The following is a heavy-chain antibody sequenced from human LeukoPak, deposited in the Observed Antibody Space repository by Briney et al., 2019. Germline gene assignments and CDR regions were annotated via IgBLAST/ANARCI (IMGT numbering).Heavy chain of an antibody. CDR1: GFPFSRDA. CDR2: ISPDGSTT. CDR3: AKHAIFGVIIPNCSDP. J-gene: IGHJ5*02. D-gene: IGHD3-3*01. Sequence: GGSLRLSCAASGFPFSRDAMHWVRQSPGKGLMWLSRISPDGSTTNSADSVKGRFTISRDNAENILYLQMNGLRAEDTAVYYCAKHAIFGVIIPNCSDPWGQGTLVTVSS. V-gene: IGHV3-74*01.